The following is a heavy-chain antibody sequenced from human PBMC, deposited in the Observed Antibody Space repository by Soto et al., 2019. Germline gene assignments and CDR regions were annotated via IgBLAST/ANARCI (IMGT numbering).Heavy chain of an antibody. V-gene: IGHV3-23*01. Sequence: EVQLLESGGGLVQPGGSLRLSCAASGFTFSSYAMSWVRQAPGKGLEWVSAISGSGGSTYYADSVKGRFTISRDNSNTTLYLQMNSLRAEDKAVYDCSKAPTSGGWRGYFDYWGQGTLVTVSS. J-gene: IGHJ4*02. CDR3: SKAPTSGGWRGYFDY. D-gene: IGHD6-19*01. CDR2: ISGSGGST. CDR1: GFTFSSYA.